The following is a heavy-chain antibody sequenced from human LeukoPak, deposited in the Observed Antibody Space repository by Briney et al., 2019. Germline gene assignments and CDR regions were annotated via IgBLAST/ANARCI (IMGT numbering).Heavy chain of an antibody. D-gene: IGHD5-18*01. Sequence: SETLSLTCTVSGGSISSYYWSWIRQPAGKRLEWIGRIYTSWSTNYNPSLKSRVTMSVDTSKNQFSLKLSSVTAADTAVYYCARWGYSYGNFDYWGQGTLVTVSS. CDR3: ARWGYSYGNFDY. J-gene: IGHJ4*02. CDR2: IYTSWST. V-gene: IGHV4-4*07. CDR1: GGSISSYY.